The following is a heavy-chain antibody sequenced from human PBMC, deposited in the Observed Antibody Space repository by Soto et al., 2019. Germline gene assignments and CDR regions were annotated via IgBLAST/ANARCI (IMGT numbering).Heavy chain of an antibody. D-gene: IGHD6-13*01. CDR1: GGTFSSYA. J-gene: IGHJ4*02. CDR2: IIPIFGTA. CDR3: ATPSVAAAGTTGRYFDY. V-gene: IGHV1-69*13. Sequence: ASVKVSCKASGGTFSSYAISWVRQAPGQGLEWMGGIIPIFGTANYAQKFQGRVTITADESTSTAYMELSSLRSEDTAVYYCATPSVAAAGTTGRYFDYWGQGTLVTVSS.